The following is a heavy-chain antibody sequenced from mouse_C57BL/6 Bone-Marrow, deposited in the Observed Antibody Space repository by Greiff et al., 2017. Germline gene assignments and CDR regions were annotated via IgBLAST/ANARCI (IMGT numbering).Heavy chain of an antibody. V-gene: IGHV1-64*01. CDR1: GYTFTSYW. CDR2: IHPNSGST. CDR3: ARPANWAWFAY. Sequence: QVQLQQPGAELVKPGASVKLSCKASGYTFTSYWMHWVKQRPGQGLEWIGMIHPNSGSTNYNEKFKSKATLTVDKSSSTAYMQRSSLTSADSAVYYCARPANWAWFAYWGQGTLVTVSA. J-gene: IGHJ3*01. D-gene: IGHD4-1*01.